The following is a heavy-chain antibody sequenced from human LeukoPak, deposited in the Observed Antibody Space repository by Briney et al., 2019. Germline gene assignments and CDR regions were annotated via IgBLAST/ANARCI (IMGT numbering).Heavy chain of an antibody. Sequence: SETLSLTCTVSGGSVSGYYWSWIRQPPGKGLEWIGYIYYSGATNYNPSLKSRVTMSVDTSKNQSSLKVSSVTAADTAVYYCARFGAYYFDYWGQGTLVTVSS. V-gene: IGHV4-59*02. CDR3: ARFGAYYFDY. CDR1: GGSVSGYY. D-gene: IGHD3-10*01. J-gene: IGHJ4*02. CDR2: IYYSGAT.